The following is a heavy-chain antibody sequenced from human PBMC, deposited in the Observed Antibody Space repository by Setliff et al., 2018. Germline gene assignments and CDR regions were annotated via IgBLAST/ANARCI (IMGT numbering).Heavy chain of an antibody. D-gene: IGHD3-16*02. CDR1: GFTFSSYA. Sequence: PGGSLRLSCAASGFTFSSYAMHWVRQAPGKRLEWVAVISFDGSNESYTDSVKGRFTVSRDISRNTVFLDMNSLRAEDTAVYYCARQPSKYDHFWGTYRLDAFDIWGQGTMVTVSS. CDR3: ARQPSKYDHFWGTYRLDAFDI. J-gene: IGHJ3*02. V-gene: IGHV3-30*07. CDR2: ISFDGSNE.